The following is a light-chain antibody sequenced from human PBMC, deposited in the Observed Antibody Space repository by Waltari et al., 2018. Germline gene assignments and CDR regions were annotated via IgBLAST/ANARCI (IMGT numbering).Light chain of an antibody. V-gene: IGKV3-20*01. J-gene: IGKJ1*01. Sequence: EIVLTQSPGTLSLSPGERATLSCRASQSVGRFLAWYQQKPGQAPRLLIYQASTRATGIPDRFSGSGSGTDFSLTISRLEPEDFAVYYCQKYERLPATFGQGTKVEV. CDR2: QAS. CDR3: QKYERLPAT. CDR1: QSVGRF.